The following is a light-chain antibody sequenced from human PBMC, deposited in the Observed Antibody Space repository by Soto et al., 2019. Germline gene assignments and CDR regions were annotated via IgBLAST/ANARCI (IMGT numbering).Light chain of an antibody. CDR2: EVT. V-gene: IGLV2-8*01. CDR3: NSYVGSSNYV. CDR1: SSDVGRYNY. J-gene: IGLJ1*01. Sequence: QSVLTQPPSASGSPGQSVTISCIGTSSDVGRYNYVSWYQHHPGKAPKLIIYEVTKRPSGVPDRFSGSKSGNTASLTVSGLQADDEADYYCNSYVGSSNYVFGTGTTVT.